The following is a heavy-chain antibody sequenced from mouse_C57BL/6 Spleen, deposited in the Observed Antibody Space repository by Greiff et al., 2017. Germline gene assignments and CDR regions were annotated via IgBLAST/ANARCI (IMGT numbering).Heavy chain of an antibody. J-gene: IGHJ4*01. Sequence: VKLVESGPGLVQPSQSLSITCTVSGFSLTSYGVHWVRQSPGKGLEWLGVIWSGGSTDYNAAFISRLSISKDNSKSQVFFKMNSLQADDTAIYYCARNSIYYGNIYYAMDYWGQGTSVTVSS. CDR3: ARNSIYYGNIYYAMDY. CDR1: GFSLTSYG. D-gene: IGHD2-1*01. V-gene: IGHV2-2*01. CDR2: IWSGGST.